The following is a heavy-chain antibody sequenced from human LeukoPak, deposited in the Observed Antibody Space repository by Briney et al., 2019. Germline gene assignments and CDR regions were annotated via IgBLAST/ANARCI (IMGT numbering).Heavy chain of an antibody. CDR3: ARNSGDYYYYGMDV. J-gene: IGHJ6*02. CDR2: ISGSGGST. D-gene: IGHD4/OR15-4a*01. Sequence: GGSLRLSCAVSGFTFSSYAMCWVRQAPGKGLEWVSAISGSGGSTYYADSVKGRFTISRDNSKNTLYLQMNSLRAEDTAVYYCARNSGDYYYYGMDVWGQGTTVTVSS. V-gene: IGHV3-23*01. CDR1: GFTFSSYA.